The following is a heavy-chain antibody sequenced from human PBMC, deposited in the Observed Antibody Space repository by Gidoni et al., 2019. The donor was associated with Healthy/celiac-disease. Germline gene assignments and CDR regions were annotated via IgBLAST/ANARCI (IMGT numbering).Heavy chain of an antibody. D-gene: IGHD1-20*01. V-gene: IGHV3-53*01. Sequence: VQLVESGGGLIQPGGSRSLSCSAPGFTVSSNYLSWARQAPGKGLAWVAIIYSGGSTYCADSVKGRFTISRDNSKNTLYLQMNSLRAEDTAVYYCARGRPAVYGYWGQGTLVTVSS. CDR1: GFTVSSNY. J-gene: IGHJ4*02. CDR2: IYSGGST. CDR3: ARGRPAVYGY.